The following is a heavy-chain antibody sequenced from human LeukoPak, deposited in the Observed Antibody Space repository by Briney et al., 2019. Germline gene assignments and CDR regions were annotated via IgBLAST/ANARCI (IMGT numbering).Heavy chain of an antibody. V-gene: IGHV4-30-4*01. Sequence: SETLSLTCTVSGGSISSGDYYWSWIRQPPGKGLGWIGYIYYSGSTYYNPSLKSRVTISVDTSKNQFSLKLSSVTAADTAVYYCARGYYDFWSGYPAYYYYYYMDVWGKGTTVTVSS. D-gene: IGHD3-3*01. CDR3: ARGYYDFWSGYPAYYYYYYMDV. J-gene: IGHJ6*03. CDR1: GGSISSGDYY. CDR2: IYYSGST.